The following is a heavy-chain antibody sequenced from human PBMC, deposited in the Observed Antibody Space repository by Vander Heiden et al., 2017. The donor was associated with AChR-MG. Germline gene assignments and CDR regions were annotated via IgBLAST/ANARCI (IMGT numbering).Heavy chain of an antibody. V-gene: IGHV3-9*01. Sequence: EVQLVESGGGLVPPGRSLRLFCPASGFTFDDYAMHWVRPAPGKGLEWVSGISWNSGSIGYADSVKGRFTISRDNAKNSLYLQMNSLRAEDTALYYCAKVGAVAATPKYYFDYWGQGTLVTVSS. CDR3: AKVGAVAATPKYYFDY. CDR2: ISWNSGSI. D-gene: IGHD2-15*01. J-gene: IGHJ4*02. CDR1: GFTFDDYA.